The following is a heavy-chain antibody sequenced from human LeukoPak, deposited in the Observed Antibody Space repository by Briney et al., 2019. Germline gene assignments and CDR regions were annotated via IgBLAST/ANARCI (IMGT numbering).Heavy chain of an antibody. Sequence: SETLSLTCAVYGGSFSGYYWTWIRQPPGRGREGSGEINHSGSTNYNPSLKSRVTISVDTSKSQFSLKLNSVTAADTAMYYCARGRDPYWGQGTLVTVSS. V-gene: IGHV4-34*01. J-gene: IGHJ4*02. CDR1: GGSFSGYY. CDR3: ARGRDPY. D-gene: IGHD5-24*01. CDR2: INHSGST.